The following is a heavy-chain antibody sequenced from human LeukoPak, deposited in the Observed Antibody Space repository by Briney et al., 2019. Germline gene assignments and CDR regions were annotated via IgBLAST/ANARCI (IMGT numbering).Heavy chain of an antibody. CDR1: GGSISSGSYY. CDR3: AREGRGSYGLYYYYYMDV. CDR2: IYTSGST. J-gene: IGHJ6*03. Sequence: SETLSLTCTVSGGSISSGSYYWSWIRQPAGKGLEWIGRIYTSGSTNYNPSLKSRVTISVDTSKNQFSLKLSSVTAADTAVYYCAREGRGSYGLYYYYYMDVWGKGTTVTVSS. D-gene: IGHD5-18*01. V-gene: IGHV4-61*02.